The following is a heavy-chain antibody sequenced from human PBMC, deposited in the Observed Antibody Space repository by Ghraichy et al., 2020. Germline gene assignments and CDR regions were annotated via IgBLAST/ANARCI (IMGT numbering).Heavy chain of an antibody. J-gene: IGHJ3*01. D-gene: IGHD1-26*01. V-gene: IGHV1-2*04. Sequence: ASVKVSCEASGYTFTGYYFHWVRQAPGQGPEWMGRVNPHTGAADLAAKFRDWVSLTMGTSITTSYMELRRPKSDDTAVYYCANHSGSGSAFDVWGPGTMVTVSS. CDR2: VNPHTGAA. CDR3: ANHSGSGSAFDV. CDR1: GYTFTGYY.